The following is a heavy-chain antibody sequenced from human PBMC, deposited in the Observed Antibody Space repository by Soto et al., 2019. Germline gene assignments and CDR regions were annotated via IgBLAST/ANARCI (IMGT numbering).Heavy chain of an antibody. J-gene: IGHJ4*02. V-gene: IGHV3-23*01. CDR3: ARSLFMVAPDNEPFDY. CDR2: ISGGGNDR. CDR1: GFPFSNYA. Sequence: VQLLESGGSLVQPGGSLTLSYAASGFPFSNYAMSWVRQTPEKGLEWVAAISGGGNDRYYADFVKGRFTFSRDNSRNILYLQMTSLRAEDTATYYCARSLFMVAPDNEPFDYWGQGTLVTVSS. D-gene: IGHD5-12*01.